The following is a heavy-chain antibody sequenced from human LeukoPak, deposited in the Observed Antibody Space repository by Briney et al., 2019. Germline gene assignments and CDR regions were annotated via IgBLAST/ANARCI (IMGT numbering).Heavy chain of an antibody. V-gene: IGHV3-48*02. J-gene: IGHJ4*02. CDR3: ARTTYYYDSSGLFY. CDR1: GFTFSSYS. D-gene: IGHD3-22*01. CDR2: ISSSSSTI. Sequence: GGSLRLSCAASGFTFSSYSMNWVRQAPGKGLEWVSYISSSSSTIYYADSVKGRFIISRDNAKNSLYLQMNSLRDEDTAVYYCARTTYYYDSSGLFYWGQGTLVTVSS.